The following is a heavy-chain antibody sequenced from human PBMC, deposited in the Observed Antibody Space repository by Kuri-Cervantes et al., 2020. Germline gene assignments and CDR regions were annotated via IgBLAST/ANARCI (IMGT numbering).Heavy chain of an antibody. V-gene: IGHV3-23*01. D-gene: IGHD5/OR15-5a*01. Sequence: GGSLRLSCAASGFTFSTHAMSWVRQAPGKGLEWVSAISGSGNTNYAESVKGWFTISRDNSKNTLYLQMNSLRAEDTALYYCGKDYSVGGAALDIWGQGTMVTVSS. CDR3: GKDYSVGGAALDI. J-gene: IGHJ3*02. CDR2: ISGSGNT. CDR1: GFTFSTHA.